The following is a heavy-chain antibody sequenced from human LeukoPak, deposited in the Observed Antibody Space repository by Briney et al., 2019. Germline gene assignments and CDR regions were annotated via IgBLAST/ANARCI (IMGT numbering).Heavy chain of an antibody. J-gene: IGHJ4*02. CDR2: ISYDGSNK. CDR1: GFTFSSYG. CDR3: AGGRLGNYYFDS. Sequence: GGSLRLSCAASGFTFSSYGMHWVRQAPGKGLEWVAVISYDGSNKYYADSVKGRFTISRDNAKNSLYLQMNSLRAEDTAVYYCAGGRLGNYYFDSWGQGTLVTVSS. D-gene: IGHD7-27*01. V-gene: IGHV3-30*03.